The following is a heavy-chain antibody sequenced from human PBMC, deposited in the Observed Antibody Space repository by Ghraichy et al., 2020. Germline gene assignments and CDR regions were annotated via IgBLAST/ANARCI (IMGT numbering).Heavy chain of an antibody. CDR1: GGSISSSSYY. CDR2: IYYSGST. V-gene: IGHV4-39*01. D-gene: IGHD3-3*01. J-gene: IGHJ6*02. CDR3: ARLRYDFWSGYRYYYYGMDV. Sequence: SETLSLTCTVSGGSISSSSYYWGWIRQPPGKGLEWIGSIYYSGSTYYNPSLKSRVTISVDTSKNQFSLKLSSVTAADTAVYYCARLRYDFWSGYRYYYYGMDVWGQGTTVTVSS.